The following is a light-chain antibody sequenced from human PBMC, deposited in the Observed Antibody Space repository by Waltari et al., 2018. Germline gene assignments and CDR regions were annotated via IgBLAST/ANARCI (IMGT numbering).Light chain of an antibody. CDR2: DVN. Sequence: QSALTQTASVSGSPGQAITSSCSGTTSDIGKYNLVSWYQQHPGKAPTLIIYDVNKRPSGVSNRFSGSKSGNTAFLTISGLQSADEADYYCCSYAGSAISMFGGGTKVTVL. CDR3: CSYAGSAISM. V-gene: IGLV2-23*02. CDR1: TSDIGKYNL. J-gene: IGLJ3*02.